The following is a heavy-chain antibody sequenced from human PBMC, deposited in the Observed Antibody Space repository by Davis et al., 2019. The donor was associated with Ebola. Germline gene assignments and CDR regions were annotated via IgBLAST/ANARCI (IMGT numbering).Heavy chain of an antibody. D-gene: IGHD3-16*02. CDR3: ARAPWGSYRSAHFDY. Sequence: GGSLRLSCAASGFTVSSNYMSWVRQAPGKGLEWVSVIYSGGSTYYADSVKGRFTISRDNSKNTLYLQMNSLRAEDTAVYYCARAPWGSYRSAHFDYWGQGTLVTVSS. CDR2: IYSGGST. CDR1: GFTVSSNY. J-gene: IGHJ4*02. V-gene: IGHV3-53*01.